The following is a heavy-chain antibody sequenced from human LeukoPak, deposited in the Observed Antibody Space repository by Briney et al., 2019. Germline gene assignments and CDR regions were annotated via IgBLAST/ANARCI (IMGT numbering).Heavy chain of an antibody. V-gene: IGHV1-8*01. Sequence: ASVKVSCKSSGYTFTSYDINWVRQATGQGLEWMGWMNPNSGNTGFAQKFQGRVTMTRTTSISTAYMELSSLRSEDTAVYYCARNDYGGHDAFDIWGQGTMVTVSS. CDR2: MNPNSGNT. D-gene: IGHD4-17*01. CDR3: ARNDYGGHDAFDI. J-gene: IGHJ3*02. CDR1: GYTFTSYD.